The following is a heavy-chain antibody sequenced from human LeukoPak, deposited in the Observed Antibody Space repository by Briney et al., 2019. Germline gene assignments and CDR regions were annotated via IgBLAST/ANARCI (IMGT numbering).Heavy chain of an antibody. CDR1: GGTFSSYA. CDR2: IIPIFGTA. V-gene: IGHV1-69*01. D-gene: IGHD1-26*01. J-gene: IGHJ4*02. Sequence: ASVKVSCKASGGTFSSYAISWVRQAPGQGLEWMGGIIPIFGTANYAQKSQGRVTITADESTSTAYMELSSLRSEDTAVYYCARDSGIVGATWFDYWGQGTLVTVSS. CDR3: ARDSGIVGATWFDY.